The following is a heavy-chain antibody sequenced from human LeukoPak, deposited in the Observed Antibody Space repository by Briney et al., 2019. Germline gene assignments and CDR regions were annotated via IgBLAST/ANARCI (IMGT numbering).Heavy chain of an antibody. J-gene: IGHJ4*02. CDR2: IYYSGST. Sequence: SETLSLTCTVSGGSVSTYYWNWIRQPPGKGLEWIGYIYYSGSTNYNPSLKSRLTISVDMSNNQFSLKLSSVTAADTAVYYCASTSGYCSGGNCYSAFDYWGQGTLVTVSS. V-gene: IGHV4-59*02. CDR1: GGSVSTYY. CDR3: ASTSGYCSGGNCYSAFDY. D-gene: IGHD2-15*01.